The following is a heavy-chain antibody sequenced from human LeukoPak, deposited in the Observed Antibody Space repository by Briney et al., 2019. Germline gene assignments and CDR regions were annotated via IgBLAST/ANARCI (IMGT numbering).Heavy chain of an antibody. V-gene: IGHV3-23*01. J-gene: IGHJ4*02. Sequence: PGGSLRLSCAASGFTFSSSAMSWVRQAPGKGLEWVSSISGSGSGGSTYYADSVKGRFTISRDNSKNTLYLQMNSLRAEDTAVHYCAKSGYNRFDYWGQGTLVTVSS. CDR1: GFTFSSSA. CDR3: AKSGYNRFDY. CDR2: ISGSGSGGST. D-gene: IGHD5-24*01.